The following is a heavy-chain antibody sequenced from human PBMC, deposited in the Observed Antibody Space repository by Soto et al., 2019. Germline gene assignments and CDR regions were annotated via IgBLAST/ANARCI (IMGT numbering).Heavy chain of an antibody. CDR3: ARDTDTSGIYRYYFDN. CDR2: ISYDGMNK. J-gene: IGHJ4*02. V-gene: IGHV3-30*14. D-gene: IGHD1-26*01. Sequence: QVQLVESGGGVVQPGGSLRLSCVASGFTFSTYSIHWVRQAPGRGLEWLTIISYDGMNKYYADSVKGRITISRDNSRNTVFLQLNRLRTEDTAGDYCARDTDTSGIYRYYFDNWGQGTLVTVSS. CDR1: GFTFSTYS.